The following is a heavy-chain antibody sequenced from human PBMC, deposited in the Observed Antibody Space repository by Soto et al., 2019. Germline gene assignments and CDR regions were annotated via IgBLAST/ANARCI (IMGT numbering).Heavy chain of an antibody. D-gene: IGHD2-15*01. Sequence: SESLSLTCTVSGGSISSGRYSWGWIRQPPGKGLEWIGSIYYSGSTYSNPSLKSRVTISVDTSKNQFSLRLSSVTAADTAVYYCARHSDCSGGSCYSEYFAVGNWFDPWGQGTLVTVSS. CDR3: ARHSDCSGGSCYSEYFAVGNWFDP. CDR2: IYYSGST. V-gene: IGHV4-39*01. CDR1: GGSISSGRYS. J-gene: IGHJ5*02.